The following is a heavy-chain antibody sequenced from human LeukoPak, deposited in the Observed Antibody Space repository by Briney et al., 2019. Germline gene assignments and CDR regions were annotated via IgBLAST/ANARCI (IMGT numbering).Heavy chain of an antibody. CDR2: ISGGGGST. D-gene: IGHD3-10*01. CDR1: GFTFSSYT. V-gene: IGHV3-23*01. CDR3: ASFHYYGSGAYYLSY. J-gene: IGHJ4*02. Sequence: PGGSLRLSCAASGFTFSSYTMSWVRQAPGKGLEWVSGISGGGGSTYYADSVKGRFTISRDNSKNTLYLQMSSLRAEDTAVYFCASFHYYGSGAYYLSYWGQGTLVTVSS.